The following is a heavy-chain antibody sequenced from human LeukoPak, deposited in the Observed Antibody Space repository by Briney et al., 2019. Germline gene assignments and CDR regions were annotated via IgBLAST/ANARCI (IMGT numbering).Heavy chain of an antibody. J-gene: IGHJ3*02. Sequence: KTGGSLRLSCVVSGFTFNTYSMNWVRQAPGKGLEWVSSISSSSSYIYYADSVKGRFTISRDNAKNSLYLQMNSLRAEDTAVYYCARDALPAVVPAATLDIWGQGTMVTVSS. CDR1: GFTFNTYS. V-gene: IGHV3-21*01. CDR3: ARDALPAVVPAATLDI. CDR2: ISSSSSYI. D-gene: IGHD2-2*01.